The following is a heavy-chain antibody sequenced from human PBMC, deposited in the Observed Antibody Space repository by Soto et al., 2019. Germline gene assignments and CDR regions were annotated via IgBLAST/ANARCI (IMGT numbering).Heavy chain of an antibody. J-gene: IGHJ6*01. Sequence: QVHLVESGGAVVQPGRSLRLACATSGFIFSDYGMHWVRQAPGTGLEWVAVIYYDGSNEHYSDSVRGRFTISRDNSKNILYMQKNGLRAEDTAIYYCARWWNDEEWVETMDVWGQGTTVTVSS. CDR1: GFIFSDYG. V-gene: IGHV3-33*01. D-gene: IGHD1-1*01. CDR2: IYYDGSNE. CDR3: ARWWNDEEWVETMDV.